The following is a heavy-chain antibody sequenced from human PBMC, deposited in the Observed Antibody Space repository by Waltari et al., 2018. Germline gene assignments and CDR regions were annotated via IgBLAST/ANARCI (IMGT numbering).Heavy chain of an antibody. D-gene: IGHD3-10*01. CDR2: TTNSNTYI. J-gene: IGHJ5*02. CDR1: GSTISSFA. CDR3: TRDLYGSGGDWFDP. Sequence: EVQLVESGGGLVKPGGSLTLSCAAPGSTISSFAMSWVRQAPGKGLEWVSSTTNSNTYIYYADSVKGRFTVSIDNAKNSLYLQMDNLRAEDSGLYYCTRDLYGSGGDWFDPWGQGTLVTVSS. V-gene: IGHV3-21*01.